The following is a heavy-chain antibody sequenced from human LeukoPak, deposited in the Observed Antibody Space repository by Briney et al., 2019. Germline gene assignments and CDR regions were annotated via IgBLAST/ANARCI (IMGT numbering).Heavy chain of an antibody. CDR2: IYPGDSET. CDR3: TRQGYHYGSGGYYYYYYGMDV. Sequence: GESLKISCKGSGYSFISYWIGWVRQMPGKGLEWMGIIYPGDSETRYSPSFQGQVTFSADKSISTAYLQWSSLKASDTAMYYCTRQGYHYGSGGYYYYYYGMDVWGQGTTVTVSS. V-gene: IGHV5-51*01. CDR1: GYSFISYW. D-gene: IGHD3-10*01. J-gene: IGHJ6*02.